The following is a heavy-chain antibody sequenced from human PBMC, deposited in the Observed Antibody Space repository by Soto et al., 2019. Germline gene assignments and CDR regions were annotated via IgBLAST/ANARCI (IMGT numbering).Heavy chain of an antibody. CDR3: VKGLGLIPSDNSGWYGGDAFDI. V-gene: IGHV3-23*01. J-gene: IGHJ3*02. CDR2: ISGSGGKT. CDR1: GFTISSYS. D-gene: IGHD6-19*01. Sequence: EVQLLESGGGLVQPGGSLRLSCAASGFTISSYSMNWVRQAPGKGLEWVSVISGSGGKTDYAESVKGRFTISRDKSENTLFLGMNSLRVEDTAVYYCVKGLGLIPSDNSGWYGGDAFDIWGQGTIVTVSS.